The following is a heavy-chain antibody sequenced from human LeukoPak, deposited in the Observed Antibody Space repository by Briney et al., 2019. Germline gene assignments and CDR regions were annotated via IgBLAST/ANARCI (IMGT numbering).Heavy chain of an antibody. V-gene: IGHV1-69*06. CDR3: ARGRVAGTDYFDY. Sequence: SVKVSCKASGGTFSSYAISWVRQAPGQGLEWIGGIIPIFGTANYAQKFQGRVTITADKSTSTAYMELSSLRSEDTAVYYCARGRVAGTDYFDYWGQGTLVTVSS. CDR2: IIPIFGTA. J-gene: IGHJ4*02. CDR1: GGTFSSYA. D-gene: IGHD6-19*01.